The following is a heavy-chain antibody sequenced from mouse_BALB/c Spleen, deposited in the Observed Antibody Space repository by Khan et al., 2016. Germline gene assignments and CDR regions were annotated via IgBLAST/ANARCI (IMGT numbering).Heavy chain of an antibody. Sequence: VQLQESGAELARPGASVKLSCKASGYTFTSYWMQWVKQRPGQGLQWIGTIYPGDGDTRYTQKFKGKATLTADKSSSTAYMQLSSLASEDSAVYYCARAGYGNYVCAYWGQGTLVTVSA. CDR2: IYPGDGDT. D-gene: IGHD2-1*01. J-gene: IGHJ3*01. CDR1: GYTFTSYW. CDR3: ARAGYGNYVCAY. V-gene: IGHV1-87*01.